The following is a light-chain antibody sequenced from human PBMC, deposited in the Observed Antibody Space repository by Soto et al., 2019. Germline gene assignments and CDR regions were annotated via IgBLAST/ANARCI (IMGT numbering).Light chain of an antibody. Sequence: IPMTQSPSSLSASVGDRVTITCRASQNIDTFLNWYQQRPGKSPKLLIYGASTLQSGVPSRFSGSGSGTGFTLTINNLQPEDFATYYCQQSHSPPLIFGGGTKVEIK. CDR1: QNIDTF. V-gene: IGKV1-39*01. CDR3: QQSHSPPLI. J-gene: IGKJ4*01. CDR2: GAS.